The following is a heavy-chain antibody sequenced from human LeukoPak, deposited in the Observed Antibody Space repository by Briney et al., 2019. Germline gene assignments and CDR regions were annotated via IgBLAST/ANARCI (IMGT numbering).Heavy chain of an antibody. CDR3: ARGPPVLRYPTYKDV. CDR2: IIPIFGTA. J-gene: IGHJ6*03. Sequence: ASVKVSCKASGSTFSSYAISWVRQAPGQGLEWMGGIIPIFGTANYAQKFQGRVTITADESTSTAYMELSSLRSEDTAVYYCARGPPVLRYPTYKDVWGKGTTVTISS. D-gene: IGHD3-9*01. CDR1: GSTFSSYA. V-gene: IGHV1-69*13.